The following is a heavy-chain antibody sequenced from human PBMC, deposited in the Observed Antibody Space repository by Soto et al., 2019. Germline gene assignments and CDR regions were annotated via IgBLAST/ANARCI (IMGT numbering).Heavy chain of an antibody. Sequence: GASVKVSCKASGYTFTSYYMHWVRQAPGQGLEWMGIINPSGGSTSYAQKFQGSVTMTRDTSTSTVYMELSSLRSEDTAVYYCASLIGEFGMNDAFDIWGQGTMVTVSS. CDR2: INPSGGST. CDR1: GYTFTSYY. CDR3: ASLIGEFGMNDAFDI. J-gene: IGHJ3*02. V-gene: IGHV1-46*01. D-gene: IGHD3-10*01.